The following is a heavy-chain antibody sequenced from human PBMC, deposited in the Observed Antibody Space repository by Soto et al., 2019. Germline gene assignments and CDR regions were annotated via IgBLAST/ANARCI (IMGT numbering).Heavy chain of an antibody. D-gene: IGHD6-13*01. CDR2: INPSGGST. Sequence: GASVKVSCKASGYTFTSYYMHWVRQAPGQGLEWMGIINPSGGSTSYAQKFQGRVTMTRDTSTSTVYMELSSLRSEDTAVYYCARLPPSIAAAGTNYYYYGMDVWGQGTTVTVSS. J-gene: IGHJ6*02. CDR1: GYTFTSYY. V-gene: IGHV1-46*01. CDR3: ARLPPSIAAAGTNYYYYGMDV.